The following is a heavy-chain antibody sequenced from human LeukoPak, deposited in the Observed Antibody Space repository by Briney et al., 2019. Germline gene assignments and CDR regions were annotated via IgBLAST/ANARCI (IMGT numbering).Heavy chain of an antibody. V-gene: IGHV3-21*01. D-gene: IGHD5-18*01. CDR3: ARERQPITAMADY. CDR2: ISSSSSYI. Sequence: GGSLRLSYAASGFTFSNYGMNWVRQAPGKGLEWVSSISSSSSYIYYADSVKGRFTISRDNAKNSLYLQMNSLRAEDTAVYYCARERQPITAMADYWGQGTLLTVSS. CDR1: GFTFSNYG. J-gene: IGHJ4*02.